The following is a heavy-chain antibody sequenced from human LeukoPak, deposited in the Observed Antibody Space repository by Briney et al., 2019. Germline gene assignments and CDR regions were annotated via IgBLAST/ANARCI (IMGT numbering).Heavy chain of an antibody. D-gene: IGHD1-26*01. CDR3: AWTGIVGATNIDC. V-gene: IGHV4-4*02. CDR2: IYHSGST. Sequence: PSETLSLTCAVSGGSLSSSNWWSWVRQPPGKGLEWIGEIYHSGSTNYNPSLKSRVTISVDKSKNQFSLKLSSVTAADTAVYYCAWTGIVGATNIDCWGQGTLVTVSS. J-gene: IGHJ4*02. CDR1: GGSLSSSNW.